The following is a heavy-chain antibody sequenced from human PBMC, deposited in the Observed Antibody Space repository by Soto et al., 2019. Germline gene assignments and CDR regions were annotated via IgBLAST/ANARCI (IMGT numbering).Heavy chain of an antibody. CDR3: ARMSGYSYGSLDY. V-gene: IGHV3-33*01. Sequence: QVQLVESGGGVVQPGRSLRLSCAASGFTFSSYGMHWVRQAPGKGLEWVAVIWYDGSNKYYADSVKGRFTISRDNSKNTLYLQMNSLRAEDTAVYYCARMSGYSYGSLDYWGQGTLVTVSS. CDR2: IWYDGSNK. CDR1: GFTFSSYG. D-gene: IGHD5-18*01. J-gene: IGHJ4*02.